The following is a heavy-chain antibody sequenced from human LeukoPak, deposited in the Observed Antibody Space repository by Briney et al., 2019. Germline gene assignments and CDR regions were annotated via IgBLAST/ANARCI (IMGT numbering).Heavy chain of an antibody. CDR1: GFTFSSYS. J-gene: IGHJ4*02. V-gene: IGHV3-21*04. CDR2: ISSSSSYI. D-gene: IGHD1-7*01. Sequence: GGSLRLSCAASGFTFSSYSMNWVRQAPGKGLEWVSSISSSSSYIYYADSVKGRFTISRDNAKNSLYLQMNSLRAEDTALYYCARDPAHLQLGLQPWGQGTLVTVSS. CDR3: ARDPAHLQLGLQP.